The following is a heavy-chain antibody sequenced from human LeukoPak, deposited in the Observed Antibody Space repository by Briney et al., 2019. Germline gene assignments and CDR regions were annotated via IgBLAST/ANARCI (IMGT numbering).Heavy chain of an antibody. V-gene: IGHV3-66*01. Sequence: GGSLRLSCAASGFIVSRKYMSWVRQAPGKGLEWVSVIYSGGSADYADSVKGRLTISRDNSKNTLHLQMKRLRAEDTAVYYCAKMSNYYNSLGYYAFDIWGQGTMVTVSS. J-gene: IGHJ3*02. CDR1: GFIVSRKY. CDR2: IYSGGSA. D-gene: IGHD3-22*01. CDR3: AKMSNYYNSLGYYAFDI.